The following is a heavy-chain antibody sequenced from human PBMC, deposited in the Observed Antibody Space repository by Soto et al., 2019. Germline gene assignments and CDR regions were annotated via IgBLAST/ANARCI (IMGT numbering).Heavy chain of an antibody. CDR2: ISYDGSNK. Sequence: RLSCAACGVTFSSYGRHWVRQAPGKGLEWVAVISYDGSNKYYADSVKGRFTISRDNSKNTLYLQMNSLRAEDTAVYYCAKDGPYGSGSPNYYYYGMDVWGQGTTVTVSS. CDR1: GVTFSSYG. D-gene: IGHD3-10*01. J-gene: IGHJ6*02. V-gene: IGHV3-30*18. CDR3: AKDGPYGSGSPNYYYYGMDV.